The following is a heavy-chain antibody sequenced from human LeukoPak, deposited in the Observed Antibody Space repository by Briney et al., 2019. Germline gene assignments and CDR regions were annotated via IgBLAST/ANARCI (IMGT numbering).Heavy chain of an antibody. V-gene: IGHV3-9*03. CDR1: GFTFDDYA. Sequence: GGSLRLSCAASGFTFDDYAMHWVRQAPGKGLEWVSGISWNSGSIGYADSVKGRFTISRDNAKNSLYLQMNSLRAEDMALYYCAKHIFPLGSGWDDAFDIWGQGTMVTVSS. CDR2: ISWNSGSI. D-gene: IGHD6-19*01. J-gene: IGHJ3*02. CDR3: AKHIFPLGSGWDDAFDI.